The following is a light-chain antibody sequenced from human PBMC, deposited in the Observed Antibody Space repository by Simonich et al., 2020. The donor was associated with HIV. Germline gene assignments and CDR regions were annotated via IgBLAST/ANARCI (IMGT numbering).Light chain of an antibody. CDR1: QSVSSSY. CDR2: GAS. Sequence: EIVLTQSPGTLSLSPGERATLSCRASQSVSSSYLAWYQQKPGQAPRLLIYGASSRATGIPDRFSGSGSGTGFTLTISRLEPEDFAVYYCQHFGRSPWTFGQGTKVEIK. J-gene: IGKJ1*01. CDR3: QHFGRSPWT. V-gene: IGKV3-20*01.